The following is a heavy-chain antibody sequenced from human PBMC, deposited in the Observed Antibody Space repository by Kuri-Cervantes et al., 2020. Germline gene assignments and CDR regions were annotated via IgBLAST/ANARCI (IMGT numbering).Heavy chain of an antibody. CDR2: ISGSGGST. D-gene: IGHD3-22*01. CDR1: GFTFSSYA. Sequence: GGSLRLSCAASGFTFSSYAMSWVRQAPGKGLEWVSAISGSGGSTYYADSVKGRLTISRDNSKNTLYLQMNSLRAEDTAVYYCARGPRGGVDYYDSSSYYFVDWGQGTLVTVSS. J-gene: IGHJ4*02. CDR3: ARGPRGGVDYYDSSSYYFVD. V-gene: IGHV3-23*01.